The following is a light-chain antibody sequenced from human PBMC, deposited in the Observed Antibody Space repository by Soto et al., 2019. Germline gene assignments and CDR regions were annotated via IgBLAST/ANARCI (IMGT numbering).Light chain of an antibody. CDR1: QTISRW. CDR2: EAS. V-gene: IGKV1-5*01. J-gene: IGKJ5*01. CDR3: HSRA. Sequence: DIQLAQTPSTWSASVLDEFTITCRASQTISRWLAWYQHKPGGAPKLLIYEASTLESGVPSSFSGSGSETEFTLTISRLQPDDFATYFCHSRAFGQGTRLEIK.